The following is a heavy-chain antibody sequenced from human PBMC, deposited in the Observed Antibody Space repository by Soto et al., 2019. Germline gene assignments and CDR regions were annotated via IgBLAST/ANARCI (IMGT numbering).Heavy chain of an antibody. D-gene: IGHD2-2*01. CDR3: ARKPCSSTSCYYWFDP. V-gene: IGHV1-18*01. Sequence: ASVKVSCKASGYTFTSYGISWVRQAPGQRLEWMGWISAYNGNTNYAQMLQGRVTMTTDTSTSTAYMELRSLRSDDTAVYYCARKPCSSTSCYYWFDPWGQGTLVTVSS. CDR1: GYTFTSYG. CDR2: ISAYNGNT. J-gene: IGHJ5*02.